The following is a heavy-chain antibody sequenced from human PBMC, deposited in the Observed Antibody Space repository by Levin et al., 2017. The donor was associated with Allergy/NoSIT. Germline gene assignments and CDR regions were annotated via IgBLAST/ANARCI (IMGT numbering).Heavy chain of an antibody. V-gene: IGHV2-70*04. CDR3: ARHLDSYNYGLDV. CDR2: ICWDDEK. Sequence: TLSLTCTLSGASLSTNRIRMSWIRQPPGKALEWLARICWDDEKFYITSLKTRLSISQDTSKNQVVLTMTNMDPADTGTDYCARHLDSYNYGLDVWGQGTTVTVSS. CDR1: GASLSTNRIR. J-gene: IGHJ6*02. D-gene: IGHD3-16*01.